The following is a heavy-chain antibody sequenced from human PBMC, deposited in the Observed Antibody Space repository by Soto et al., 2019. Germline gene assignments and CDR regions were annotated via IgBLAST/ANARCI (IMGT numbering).Heavy chain of an antibody. J-gene: IGHJ4*02. V-gene: IGHV3-33*06. CDR1: GFSFSAHG. D-gene: IGHD3-9*01. CDR2: INDGSEE. Sequence: QVQLVESGGGVVRPGTSLRLSCAATGFSFSAHGMHWVRQAPGKGLEWLAVINDGSEEGYADSVRGRFTISRDNARNNLYLQLDNLRADDSALYACAKDDLFVDHGLDHWGQGTLVTVSS. CDR3: AKDDLFVDHGLDH.